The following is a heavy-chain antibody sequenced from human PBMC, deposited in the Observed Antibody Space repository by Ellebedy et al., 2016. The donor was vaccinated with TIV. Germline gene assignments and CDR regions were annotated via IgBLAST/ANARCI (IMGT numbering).Heavy chain of an antibody. V-gene: IGHV1-46*01. CDR2: INPSGGST. J-gene: IGHJ3*02. Sequence: AASVKVSCKASGYTFTSYHMQWVRQAPGQGLEWMGIINPSGGSTDYAQKFQGRVTMTRDTSTSTAYMELSSLRSEDTAVYYCARSAYYDSSGYYYVAFDIWGQGTMVTVSS. CDR3: ARSAYYDSSGYYYVAFDI. CDR1: GYTFTSYH. D-gene: IGHD3-22*01.